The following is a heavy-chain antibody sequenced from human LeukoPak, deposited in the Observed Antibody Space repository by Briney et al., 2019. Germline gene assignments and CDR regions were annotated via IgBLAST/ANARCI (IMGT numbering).Heavy chain of an antibody. Sequence: SETLSLTCAVYGGSFSGYYWSWIRQPPGKGLEWIGEINHSGSTNYNPSLKSRVTISVDTSKNQFSLKLSSVTAADTAVYYCARGRDNRLVPQYGVDVWGKGTTVTVSS. CDR2: INHSGST. J-gene: IGHJ6*04. D-gene: IGHD1-1*01. CDR1: GGSFSGYY. V-gene: IGHV4-34*01. CDR3: ARGRDNRLVPQYGVDV.